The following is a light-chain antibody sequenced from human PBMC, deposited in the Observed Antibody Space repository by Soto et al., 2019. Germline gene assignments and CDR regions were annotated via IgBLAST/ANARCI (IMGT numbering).Light chain of an antibody. V-gene: IGLV1-44*01. CDR2: SNN. CDR1: SSNIGSNT. CDR3: AAWDDSLNGVV. Sequence: SVLAQPPSSSVTAGQRVTVSCSGSSSNIGSNTVNWYQQLPGTAPKLLIYSNNQRPSGVPDRFSGSKSGTSASLAISGLQSADAADYYCAAWDDSLNGVVFGGGTK. J-gene: IGLJ2*01.